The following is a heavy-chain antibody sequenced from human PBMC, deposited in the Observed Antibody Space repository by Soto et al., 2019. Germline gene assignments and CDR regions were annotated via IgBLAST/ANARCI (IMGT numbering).Heavy chain of an antibody. CDR3: ARGGSYYDFWSGPPLIDY. Sequence: QVQLQESGPGLVKPSQTLSLTCTVSGDSISSGGYYWSWIRQHPGKGLEWIGYIYYSGSTYYNPSLKSRVTISVDTSKNQFSLKLSSVTAADTAVYYCARGGSYYDFWSGPPLIDYWGQGTLVTVSS. D-gene: IGHD3-3*01. CDR1: GDSISSGGYY. V-gene: IGHV4-31*03. J-gene: IGHJ4*02. CDR2: IYYSGST.